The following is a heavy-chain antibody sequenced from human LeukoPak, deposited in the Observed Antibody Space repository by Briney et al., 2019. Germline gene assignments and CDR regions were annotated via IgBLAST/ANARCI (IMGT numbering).Heavy chain of an antibody. CDR1: GGTFNSYA. J-gene: IGHJ1*01. CDR3: ARGGSSSWYRQGYFQH. CDR2: IIPIFGTT. Sequence: ASVKVSCKASGGTFNSYAISWVRQAPRQGLEWMGGIIPIFGTTNYARKFRGRVTLTADKSTRTAYMELSSLRSEDTAVYYCARGGSSSWYRQGYFQHWGQGTLVTVSS. V-gene: IGHV1-69*06. D-gene: IGHD6-13*01.